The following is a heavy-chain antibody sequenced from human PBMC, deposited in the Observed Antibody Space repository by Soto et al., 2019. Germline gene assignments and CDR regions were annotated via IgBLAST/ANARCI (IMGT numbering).Heavy chain of an antibody. D-gene: IGHD6-13*01. CDR2: MHYSGST. Sequence: SETLSLTCTVSGGSFRSSDYYWGWIRQPPNKGLEWIGSMHYSGSTFYNPSLKSRVTISVDTSKNQFSLKLTSLTATDTAVYYCARPGYSSSWYWFDPWGQGTLVTVSS. CDR1: GGSFRSSDYY. J-gene: IGHJ5*02. CDR3: ARPGYSSSWYWFDP. V-gene: IGHV4-39*01.